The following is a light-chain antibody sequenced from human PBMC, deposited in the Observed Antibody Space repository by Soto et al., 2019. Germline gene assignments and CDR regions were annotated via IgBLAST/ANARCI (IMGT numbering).Light chain of an antibody. CDR2: DVS. V-gene: IGLV2-14*01. CDR3: SSYTSSSTLEV. Sequence: QSALTQPASVSGSPGQSITISCTGTSSDVGGYNYVSWYQQHPGKAPKLMLYDVSNRPSGVSNRFSGSKSGKTASLTISGLQAEDEADYYCSSYTSSSTLEVFGTAAKVTVL. J-gene: IGLJ1*01. CDR1: SSDVGGYNY.